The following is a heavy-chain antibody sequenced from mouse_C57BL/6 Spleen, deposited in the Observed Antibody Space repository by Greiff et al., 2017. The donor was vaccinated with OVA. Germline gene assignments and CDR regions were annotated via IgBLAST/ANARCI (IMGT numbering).Heavy chain of an antibody. J-gene: IGHJ3*01. CDR1: GFTFSSYG. CDR3: AKHIDYYGEWFAY. V-gene: IGHV5-6*01. CDR2: ISSGGSYT. Sequence: EVQRVESGGDLVKPGGSLKLSCAASGFTFSSYGMSWVRQTPDQRLEWVASISSGGSYTYYPDSVKGRFTISRDNAKNTRYLQMSSLKSEDTAMYYGAKHIDYYGEWFAYWGQGTLVTVSA. D-gene: IGHD1-1*01.